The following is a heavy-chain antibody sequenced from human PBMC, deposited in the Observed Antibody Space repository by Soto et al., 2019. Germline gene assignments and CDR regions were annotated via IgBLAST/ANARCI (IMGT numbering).Heavy chain of an antibody. J-gene: IGHJ4*02. CDR1: GFAFDAYW. D-gene: IGHD6-13*01. CDR2: IDYDGTTT. Sequence: EVHLVESGGGLVQPGGSLRLSCVASGFAFDAYWMHWVRQVPGEGPVWVSRIDYDGTTTTYADTVKGRFTISRDNAKKTLYLQRSSLRAEDTGVYYCTRGSRPSSAGTGAYWGQGTLVTVSS. V-gene: IGHV3-74*01. CDR3: TRGSRPSSAGTGAY.